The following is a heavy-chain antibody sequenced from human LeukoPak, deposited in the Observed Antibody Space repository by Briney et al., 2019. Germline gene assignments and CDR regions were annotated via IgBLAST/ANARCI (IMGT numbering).Heavy chain of an antibody. Sequence: SETLSLTCTVSGGSISSSSYYWGWIRQPPGRGLAWIGSIYYSGSTYYNPSLKSRVTISVDTSKNQFSLKLSSVTAADTAVYYCARHKGPYSSSPLDYWGQGTLVTVSS. CDR1: GGSISSSSYY. CDR3: ARHKGPYSSSPLDY. D-gene: IGHD6-13*01. J-gene: IGHJ4*02. V-gene: IGHV4-39*01. CDR2: IYYSGST.